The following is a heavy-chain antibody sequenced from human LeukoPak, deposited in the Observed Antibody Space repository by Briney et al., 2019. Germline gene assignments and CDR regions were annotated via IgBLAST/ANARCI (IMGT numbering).Heavy chain of an antibody. CDR2: XXXXGLGT. J-gene: IGHJ4*02. CDR1: GFTFSRNA. CDR3: AKDANYFDSGSYLIPFDF. D-gene: IGHD1-26*01. V-gene: IGHV3-23*01. Sequence: QPGGSLRLSCAVSGFTFSRNAMNWVRQAPGKGLEXVXXXXXXGLGTYYADSVKGRFNISRDNSKNTLYLHMESLRTEDTAVYYCAKDANYFDSGSYLIPFDFWGQGTRVTVSS.